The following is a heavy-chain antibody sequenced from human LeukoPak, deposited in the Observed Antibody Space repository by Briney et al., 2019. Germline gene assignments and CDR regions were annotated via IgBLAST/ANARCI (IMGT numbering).Heavy chain of an antibody. D-gene: IGHD3-3*01. CDR3: ARALLRFLEWLPSYYYYGMDV. J-gene: IGHJ6*02. CDR2: FDPEDGET. Sequence: ASVTVSCKVSGYTLTELSMHWVRQAPGKGLEWMGGFDPEDGETIYAQKFQGRVTMTEDTSTDTAYMELSSLRSEDTAVYYCARALLRFLEWLPSYYYYGMDVWGQGTTVTVSS. CDR1: GYTLTELS. V-gene: IGHV1-24*01.